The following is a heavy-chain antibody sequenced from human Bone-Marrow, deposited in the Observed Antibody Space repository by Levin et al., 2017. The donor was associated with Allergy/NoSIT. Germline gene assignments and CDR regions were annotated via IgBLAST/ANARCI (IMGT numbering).Heavy chain of an antibody. Sequence: ASVKVSCKASGGTFSSYTISWVRQAPGQGLEWMGRIIPILGIANYAQKFQGRVTITADKSTSTAYMELSSLRSEDTAVYYCAREGAVAGYYYYYGMDVWGQGTTVTVSS. CDR1: GGTFSSYT. J-gene: IGHJ6*02. CDR2: IIPILGIA. V-gene: IGHV1-69*04. D-gene: IGHD6-19*01. CDR3: AREGAVAGYYYYYGMDV.